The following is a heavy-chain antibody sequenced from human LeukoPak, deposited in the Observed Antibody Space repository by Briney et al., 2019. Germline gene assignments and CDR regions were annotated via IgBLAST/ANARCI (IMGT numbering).Heavy chain of an antibody. CDR3: AREKSDGSGTYYFDY. J-gene: IGHJ4*02. CDR1: GYTFTSYG. V-gene: IGHV1-46*01. CDR2: INPSGGST. D-gene: IGHD3-10*01. Sequence: GASVKVSCKASGYTFTSYGISWVRQAPGQGLEWMGIINPSGGSTSYAQKFQGRVTMTRDTSTSTVYMELSSLRSEDTAVYYCAREKSDGSGTYYFDYWGQGTLVTVSS.